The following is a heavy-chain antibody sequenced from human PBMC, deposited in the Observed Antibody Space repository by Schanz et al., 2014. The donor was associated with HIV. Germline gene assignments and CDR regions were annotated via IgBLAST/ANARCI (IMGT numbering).Heavy chain of an antibody. CDR2: MSWNRRRI. CDR3: ARDYPYSSSSNYFDY. V-gene: IGHV3-9*01. D-gene: IGHD6-6*01. CDR1: GFTFDDYA. Sequence: VQLVESGGGVVQPGRSLRLSCAVSGFTFDDYAMHWVRQVPGKGLEWASGMSWNRRRIGYGDAVKGRFTISRDNSKNTLYLQMNSLRADDTAVYYCARDYPYSSSSNYFDYWGQGTLVTVSS. J-gene: IGHJ4*02.